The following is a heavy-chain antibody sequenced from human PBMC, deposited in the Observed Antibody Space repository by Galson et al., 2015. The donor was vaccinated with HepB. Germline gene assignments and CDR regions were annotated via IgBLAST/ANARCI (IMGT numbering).Heavy chain of an antibody. CDR1: GYTLTDLS. J-gene: IGHJ4*02. Sequence: SVKVSCKVSGYTLTDLSMHWVRQAPGKGLEWMGGFDPEDGETIYAQKFQDRVTMTEDTSTDTAYMELSSLRSEDTAVYYCAAAPPAVVIRLYYFDYWGQGTLVTVSS. D-gene: IGHD3-22*01. CDR2: FDPEDGET. V-gene: IGHV1-24*01. CDR3: AAAPPAVVIRLYYFDY.